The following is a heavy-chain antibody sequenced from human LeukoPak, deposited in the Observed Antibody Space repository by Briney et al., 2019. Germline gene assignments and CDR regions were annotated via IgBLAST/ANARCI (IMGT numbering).Heavy chain of an antibody. CDR2: NNHSGST. Sequence: PSETLSLTCAVYGGSFSGYYWSWIRRPPGKGLEWIGENNHSGSTNYNPSLKSRVTISVDTSKNQFSLKLSSVTAADTAVYYCARGPNYYGSGSYKDYWGLGTLVTVSS. D-gene: IGHD3-10*01. V-gene: IGHV4-34*01. CDR3: ARGPNYYGSGSYKDY. CDR1: GGSFSGYY. J-gene: IGHJ4*02.